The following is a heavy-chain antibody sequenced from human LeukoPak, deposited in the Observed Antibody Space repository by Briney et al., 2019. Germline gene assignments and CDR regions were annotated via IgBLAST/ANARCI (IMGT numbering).Heavy chain of an antibody. CDR1: GYTFTSFG. D-gene: IGHD2-2*01. CDR3: ARVFSAAIRTDY. Sequence: GPVKVSCKASGYTFTSFGITWVRQAPGQGLEWMGWIGTYNGDTNYAQKLQGRVTMTTDTSTSTAYMVLRGLRSDDTAVYYCARVFSAAIRTDYWGQGTLVTVSS. J-gene: IGHJ4*02. V-gene: IGHV1-18*04. CDR2: IGTYNGDT.